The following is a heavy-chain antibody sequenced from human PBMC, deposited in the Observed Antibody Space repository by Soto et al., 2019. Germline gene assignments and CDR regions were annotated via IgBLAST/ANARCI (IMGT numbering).Heavy chain of an antibody. Sequence: SETLSLTCAVYSGSFSGYYWSWIRQPPGKGLEWIGEINHSGSTNYNPSLKSRVTISVDTSKNQFSLKLSSVTAADTAVYYCAGLVLRFLENDYWGQGTLVTVSS. CDR3: AGLVLRFLENDY. V-gene: IGHV4-34*01. CDR1: SGSFSGYY. D-gene: IGHD3-3*01. CDR2: INHSGST. J-gene: IGHJ4*02.